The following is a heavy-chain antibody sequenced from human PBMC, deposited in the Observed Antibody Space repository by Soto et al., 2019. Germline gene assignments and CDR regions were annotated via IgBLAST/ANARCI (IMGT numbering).Heavy chain of an antibody. V-gene: IGHV1-8*01. D-gene: IGHD3-3*01. CDR2: INPNSGDT. J-gene: IGHJ5*02. Sequence: QVQLVQSGAEVKRPGASVKVSCKASGYTFSSYNIYWVRQASGQGLECMGWINPNSGDTGYADNFLGRVTLTRDPAIRTAYMELTSLKSEDTAVYYCARGGRYLEWFLWFDPWGEGTLVTVSS. CDR1: GYTFSSYN. CDR3: ARGGRYLEWFLWFDP.